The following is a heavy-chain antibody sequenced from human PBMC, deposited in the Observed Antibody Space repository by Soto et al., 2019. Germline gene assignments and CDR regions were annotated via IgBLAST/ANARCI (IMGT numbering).Heavy chain of an antibody. D-gene: IGHD6-13*01. CDR2: IYWDDDK. Sequence: QITLKAAGPTLVKPTQTLTLTCTFSGFSLSTRGVSVGWIRQPTGKALEWLALIYWDDDKRYSPSLKSRLTITKDTYNHQVVLTRTNVDPVDTASYFCGHIRGSSWYEGVHWGQGTLVTVSS. CDR1: GFSLSTRGVS. J-gene: IGHJ4*02. CDR3: GHIRGSSWYEGVH. V-gene: IGHV2-5*02.